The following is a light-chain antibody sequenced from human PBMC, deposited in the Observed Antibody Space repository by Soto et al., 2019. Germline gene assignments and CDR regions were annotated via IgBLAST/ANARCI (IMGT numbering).Light chain of an antibody. Sequence: DIVMTQSPDSLAVSLGERATINCKSSQSVLYSSNNKNYLAWYQQKPGQPPKLLIYWASTRESGVPDRFSGSWSGTDFTLTISSLQAEDVAVYYCQQDYSTRALTFGGGTKVEIK. J-gene: IGKJ4*01. CDR2: WAS. CDR1: QSVLYSSNNKNY. CDR3: QQDYSTRALT. V-gene: IGKV4-1*01.